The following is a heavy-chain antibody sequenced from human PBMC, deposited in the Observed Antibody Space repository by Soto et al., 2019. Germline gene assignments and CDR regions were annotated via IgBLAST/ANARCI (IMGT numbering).Heavy chain of an antibody. J-gene: IGHJ6*03. V-gene: IGHV3-74*01. CDR2: INSDGSST. CDR3: ARERVFTIFGGYYYYMDV. D-gene: IGHD3-3*01. CDR1: GFTFSSYW. Sequence: EVQLVESGGGLVQPGGSLRLSCAASGFTFSSYWMHWVRQAPGKGLVWVSRINSDGSSTSYADSVKGRFTISRDNAKTTLYLQMNSLRAEDTAVYYCARERVFTIFGGYYYYMDVWGKGTTVTVSS.